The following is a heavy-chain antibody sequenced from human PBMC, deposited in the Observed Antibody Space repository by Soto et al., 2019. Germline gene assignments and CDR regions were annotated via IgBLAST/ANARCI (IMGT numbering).Heavy chain of an antibody. Sequence: GGSLRLSCAAPGFTFSSYAMSLVRQAPGKGLEWVSAISGSGGSTYYADSVKGRFTISRDNSKNTLYLQMNSLRAEDTAVYYCAKADGSYYDLYFDYWGQGTLVTVSS. CDR3: AKADGSYYDLYFDY. CDR2: ISGSGGST. J-gene: IGHJ4*02. D-gene: IGHD1-26*01. V-gene: IGHV3-23*01. CDR1: GFTFSSYA.